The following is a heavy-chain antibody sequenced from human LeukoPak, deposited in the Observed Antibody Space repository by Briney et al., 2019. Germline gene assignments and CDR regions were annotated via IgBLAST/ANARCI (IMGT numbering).Heavy chain of an antibody. D-gene: IGHD3-22*01. CDR3: ARGEYYYDSSGYSFDY. J-gene: IGHJ4*02. Sequence: GGSLRLSCAASGFTFSSYAMHWVRQAPGKGLEYVSAISSNGGSTYYANSVKGRFTISRDNSKNTLYLQMGSLRAEDMAVYYCARGEYYYDSSGYSFDYWGQGTLVTVSS. CDR2: ISSNGGST. CDR1: GFTFSSYA. V-gene: IGHV3-64*01.